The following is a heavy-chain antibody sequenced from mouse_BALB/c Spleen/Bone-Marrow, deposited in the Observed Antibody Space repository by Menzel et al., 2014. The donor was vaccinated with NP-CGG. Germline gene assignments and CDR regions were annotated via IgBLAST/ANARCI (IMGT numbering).Heavy chain of an antibody. Sequence: VHLVESGPGLVAPSQSLSITCTVSGFSLSRYSVRWVRQPPGKGLEWLGMIWGGGSTDYNSALKSRLSISKDNSKSQVFLKMNSLQTDDTAMYYCARVVATDWYFDVWGAGTTVTVSS. J-gene: IGHJ1*01. V-gene: IGHV2-6-4*01. CDR3: ARVVATDWYFDV. D-gene: IGHD1-1*01. CDR1: GFSLSRYS. CDR2: IWGGGST.